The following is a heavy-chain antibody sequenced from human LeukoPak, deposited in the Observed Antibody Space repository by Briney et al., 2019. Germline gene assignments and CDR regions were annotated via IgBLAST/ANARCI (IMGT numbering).Heavy chain of an antibody. D-gene: IGHD3-22*01. CDR2: ISSSSSYI. CDR1: GFTFSSYS. CDR3: ARDLPHYYDSSGYNIPRY. J-gene: IGHJ4*02. Sequence: GGSLRLSCAASGFTFSSYSMNWVRQAPGKGLEWVSSISSSSSYIYYADSVKGRFTISRDNAKNSLYLQMNSLRAEDTAVYYCARDLPHYYDSSGYNIPRYWGQGTLGTVSA. V-gene: IGHV3-21*01.